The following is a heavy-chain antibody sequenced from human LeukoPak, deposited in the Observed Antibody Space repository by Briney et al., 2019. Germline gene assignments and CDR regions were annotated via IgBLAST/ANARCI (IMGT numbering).Heavy chain of an antibody. V-gene: IGHV1-2*02. CDR2: INAHSGGT. Sequence: ASVKASCKASGYTFTDYYIHWVRQAPGQGLEWMGWINAHSGGTYYAKKFQGRVTMTRDTSISTSYMELSRLRSDDTAVYYCARARYSRSWYHFDYWGQGTLVTVSP. J-gene: IGHJ4*02. D-gene: IGHD6-13*01. CDR1: GYTFTDYY. CDR3: ARARYSRSWYHFDY.